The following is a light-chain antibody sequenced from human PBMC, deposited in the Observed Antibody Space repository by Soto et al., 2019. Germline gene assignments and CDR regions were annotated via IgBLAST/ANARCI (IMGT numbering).Light chain of an antibody. CDR2: RNS. Sequence: QSVLTQPPSVSGAPGQRVTISCTGSSSNIGTGYDVHWYQQLPGTAPKLLIYRNSNRPSGVPDRFSGSKSGTSASLAITGLQAKDEGDYYCQSYDSSLSGYVFGTGTKVTVL. CDR1: SSNIGTGYD. CDR3: QSYDSSLSGYV. V-gene: IGLV1-40*01. J-gene: IGLJ1*01.